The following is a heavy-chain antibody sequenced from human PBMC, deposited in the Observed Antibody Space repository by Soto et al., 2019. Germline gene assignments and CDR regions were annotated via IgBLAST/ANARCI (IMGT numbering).Heavy chain of an antibody. V-gene: IGHV3-30-3*01. CDR3: ARDDPPPITMIVVVIPRQYGMDV. CDR2: ISYDGSNK. J-gene: IGHJ6*02. Sequence: GGSLRLSCAASGFTFSSYAMHWVRQAPGKGLEWVAVISYDGSNKYYADSVKGRFTISRDNSKNTLYLQMNSLRAEDTAVYYCARDDPPPITMIVVVIPRQYGMDVWGQGTTVTVSS. D-gene: IGHD3-22*01. CDR1: GFTFSSYA.